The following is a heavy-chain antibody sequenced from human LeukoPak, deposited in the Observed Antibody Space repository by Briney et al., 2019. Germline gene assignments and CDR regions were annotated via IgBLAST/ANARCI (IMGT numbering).Heavy chain of an antibody. CDR1: GYSITSTYW. CDR3: ARVGGDDSTGHYSVDY. V-gene: IGHV4-38-2*01. D-gene: IGHD3-22*01. Sequence: SSETLSLTCAVSGYSITSTYWWGWIRQTPGRGLEWIGRLHHSGSTSYSPSLKSRVTISVDTSKNQFSLRLSSVTAADTAVYYCARVGGDDSTGHYSVDYWGQGTLVTVSS. J-gene: IGHJ4*02. CDR2: LHHSGST.